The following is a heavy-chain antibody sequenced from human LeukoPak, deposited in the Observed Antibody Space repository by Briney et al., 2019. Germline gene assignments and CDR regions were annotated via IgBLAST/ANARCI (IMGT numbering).Heavy chain of an antibody. CDR1: GGSISTYY. CDR3: ARMGGYSGYATH. Sequence: SETLSLTCTVSGGSISTYYWSWIRQPPGKGLEWIGHIHYSGTTNYNPSLKNRVTISLDTSKSQFSLNLSSATAADTAVYYCARMGGYSGYATHWGQGTLVTVSS. CDR2: IHYSGTT. J-gene: IGHJ4*02. V-gene: IGHV4-59*08. D-gene: IGHD5-12*01.